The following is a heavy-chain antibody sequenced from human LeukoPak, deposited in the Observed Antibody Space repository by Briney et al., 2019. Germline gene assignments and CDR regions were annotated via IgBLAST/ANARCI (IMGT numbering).Heavy chain of an antibody. J-gene: IGHJ4*02. Sequence: SETLSLTCTVSGASISSRSYYWGWIPQPPGKGWEWIGGIFYSGTTYYNPSLKSRVTISVDTSKNQFSLRLSSVTAADTAVYYCASENCSGTSCSSFDYWGQGTLVTVSS. CDR2: IFYSGTT. V-gene: IGHV4-39*01. CDR1: GASISSRSYY. CDR3: ASENCSGTSCSSFDY. D-gene: IGHD2-2*01.